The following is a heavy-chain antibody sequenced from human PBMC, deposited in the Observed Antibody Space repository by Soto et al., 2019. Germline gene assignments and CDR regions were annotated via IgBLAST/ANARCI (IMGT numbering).Heavy chain of an antibody. CDR3: ARGVWDTMVRGVIKSYYYYYMDV. CDR1: GYTFTGYY. Sequence: ASVKVSCKASGYTFTGYYMHWVRQAPGQGLEWMGWINPNSGGTNYAQKFQGWVTMTRDTSISTAYMELSRLRSDDTAVYYCARGVWDTMVRGVIKSYYYYYMDVWGKGTTVTVSS. D-gene: IGHD3-10*01. J-gene: IGHJ6*03. V-gene: IGHV1-2*04. CDR2: INPNSGGT.